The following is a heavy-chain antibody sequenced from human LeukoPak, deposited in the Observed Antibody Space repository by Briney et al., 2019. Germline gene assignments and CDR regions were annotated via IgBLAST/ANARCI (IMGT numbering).Heavy chain of an antibody. V-gene: IGHV1-8*01. Sequence: GASVKVSCKASGYTFTSYDINWVRQATGQGLEWMGWMNPNSGNTGYAQKFQGRVTMTRNTSISTAYMELSGLRSEDTAVYYCARGTVPAALNWFDPWGQGTLVTVSS. CDR2: MNPNSGNT. CDR1: GYTFTSYD. J-gene: IGHJ5*02. D-gene: IGHD2-2*01. CDR3: ARGTVPAALNWFDP.